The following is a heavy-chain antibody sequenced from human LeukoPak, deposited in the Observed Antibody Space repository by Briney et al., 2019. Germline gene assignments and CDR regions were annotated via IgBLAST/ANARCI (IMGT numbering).Heavy chain of an antibody. CDR3: AKGVSR. V-gene: IGHV4-34*01. D-gene: IGHD2-8*01. CDR1: GESFSDYY. Sequence: SETLSLTCAVYGESFSDYYWTWFRQPPGKGLEWIGVINESGNTNYNPSLKSRVTILVDTSKTQFSLKLNSVTAADTATYYCAKGVSRWGQGTLVTVSS. CDR2: INESGNT. J-gene: IGHJ4*02.